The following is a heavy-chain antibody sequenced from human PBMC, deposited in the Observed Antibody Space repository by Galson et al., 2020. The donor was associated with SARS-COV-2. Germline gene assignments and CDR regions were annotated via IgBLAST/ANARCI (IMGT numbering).Heavy chain of an antibody. CDR1: GGSISSGGYY. J-gene: IGHJ4*02. V-gene: IGHV4-31*03. CDR3: ARVRVGSSWPFDY. Sequence: SQTLSLTCTVSGGSISSGGYYWSWIRQHPGKGLEWIGYIYYSGSTYYNPSLKSRVTISVDTSKNQFSLKLSSVTAADTAVYYCARVRVGSSWPFDYWGQGTLVTVSS. D-gene: IGHD6-13*01. CDR2: IYYSGST.